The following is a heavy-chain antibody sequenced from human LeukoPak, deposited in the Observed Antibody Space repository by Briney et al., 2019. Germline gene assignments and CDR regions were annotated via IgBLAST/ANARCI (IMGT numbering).Heavy chain of an antibody. V-gene: IGHV3-21*01. CDR3: ARDPNYYYDMDV. CDR2: ISSRSSYI. CDR1: GFTVSSNY. Sequence: GGSLRLSCAASGFTVSSNYMSWVRQAPGKGLEWVSSISSRSSYIYYADSVKGRFTISRDNAKNSLYLQMNSLRAEDTAVYYCARDPNYYYDMDVWGQGTTVTVSS. J-gene: IGHJ6*02.